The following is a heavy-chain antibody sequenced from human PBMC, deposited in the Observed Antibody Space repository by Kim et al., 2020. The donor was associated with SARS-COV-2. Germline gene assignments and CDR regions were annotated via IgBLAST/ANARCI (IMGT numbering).Heavy chain of an antibody. Sequence: GGSLRLSCAASGFRFGDYAMQWVRQAPGKGLEWVSGITWNSGRIAYADSVKGRFTISRDNAKNSLYLQMNGLRSEDTAFYYCARSYGSGSHYGEYFSDYWGQGILVTVSS. V-gene: IGHV3-9*01. CDR3: ARSYGSGSHYGEYFSDY. CDR2: ITWNSGRI. D-gene: IGHD3-10*01. J-gene: IGHJ4*02. CDR1: GFRFGDYA.